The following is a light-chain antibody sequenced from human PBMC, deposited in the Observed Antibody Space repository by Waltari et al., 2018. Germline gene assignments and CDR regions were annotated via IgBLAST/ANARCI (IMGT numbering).Light chain of an antibody. CDR2: DAS. V-gene: IGKV3-15*01. J-gene: IGKJ5*01. CDR1: QSVSRN. Sequence: EIVLPQSPATLSVSPGERATLSCRASQSVSRNLAWYQQKPGQAPRLLIHDASTRATGSPARFSCSGSGTEFTLTISSRQSEDFAVYYCQQYNHWLSITFGQGTRLEIK. CDR3: QQYNHWLSIT.